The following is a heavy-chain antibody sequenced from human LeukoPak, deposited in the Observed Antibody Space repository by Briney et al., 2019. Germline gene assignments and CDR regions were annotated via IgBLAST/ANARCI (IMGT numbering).Heavy chain of an antibody. CDR1: RFTFSGFW. V-gene: IGHV3-7*03. Sequence: PGGSLRLSCAVSRFTFSGFWMSWSRQAPGKGREWVASINSDGSEGYYADVVKGRFTISRDNAKNSLYLQINSLRAEDTAVYYCARSSYSSSSSVWGQGTMVTVSS. CDR3: ARSSYSSSSSV. CDR2: INSDGSEG. J-gene: IGHJ3*01. D-gene: IGHD6-6*01.